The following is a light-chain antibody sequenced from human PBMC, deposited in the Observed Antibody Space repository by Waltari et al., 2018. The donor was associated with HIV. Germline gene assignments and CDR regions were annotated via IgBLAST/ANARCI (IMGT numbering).Light chain of an antibody. CDR3: SSYTSSSTLV. Sequence: QSALTQPASVSGSPGQSTTIPSTGTTSDVGAYKYVSWYQQHPGKAPKLMIYEVSNRPAGVANRFSGSKSGNTASLTISGLQAEDEADYFCSSYTSSSTLVFGSGTKVTVL. CDR1: TSDVGAYKY. V-gene: IGLV2-14*01. CDR2: EVS. J-gene: IGLJ1*01.